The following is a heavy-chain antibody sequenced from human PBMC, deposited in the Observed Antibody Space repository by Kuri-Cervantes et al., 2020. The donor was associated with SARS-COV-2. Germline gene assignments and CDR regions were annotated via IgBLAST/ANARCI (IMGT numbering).Heavy chain of an antibody. CDR2: IKQHGSEK. CDR3: VRGFLEMTTMFFYYHGLDV. D-gene: IGHD5-24*01. CDR1: GFTFSNYW. V-gene: IGHV3-7*04. Sequence: GGSLRLSCTAPGFTFSNYWMTWVRQAPGKGLEWVATIKQHGSEKFYVDSVEGRFTISRDNAKSSLHLHMNSLTTEDTAVYYCVRGFLEMTTMFFYYHGLDVWGQGTTVTVSS. J-gene: IGHJ6*02.